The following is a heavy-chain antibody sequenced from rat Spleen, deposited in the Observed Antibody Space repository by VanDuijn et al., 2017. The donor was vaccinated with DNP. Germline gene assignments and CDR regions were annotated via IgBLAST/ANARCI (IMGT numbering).Heavy chain of an antibody. CDR3: ARQPPNAGYHPYAMDP. CDR1: GFSLTSYN. Sequence: QVQLKESGPGLVQPSQTLSLTCTVGGFSLTSYNIHWIRQPPGKGLEWMGVIWNSGGTRYNSALKSRLSISKDTSKSQVFLKMNSLQTEDTATYYCARQPPNAGYHPYAMDPWGQGTSVTVSS. V-gene: IGHV2-41*01. D-gene: IGHD4-3*01. J-gene: IGHJ4*01. CDR2: IWNSGGT.